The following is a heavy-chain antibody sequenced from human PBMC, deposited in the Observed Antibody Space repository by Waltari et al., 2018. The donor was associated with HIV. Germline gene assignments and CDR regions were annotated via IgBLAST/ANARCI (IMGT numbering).Heavy chain of an antibody. Sequence: EVQLVESGGGLVQPGVSLRLSCAASGFTFSSYWMHWVRQAPGKGLVWVSRINTDGSSASYADSVKGRFTISRDNAKNTLYLQMNSLRAEDTAVYYCARDLYSRNGDDYWGQGTLVTVSS. J-gene: IGHJ4*02. V-gene: IGHV3-74*01. CDR2: INTDGSSA. CDR1: GFTFSSYW. D-gene: IGHD6-13*01. CDR3: ARDLYSRNGDDY.